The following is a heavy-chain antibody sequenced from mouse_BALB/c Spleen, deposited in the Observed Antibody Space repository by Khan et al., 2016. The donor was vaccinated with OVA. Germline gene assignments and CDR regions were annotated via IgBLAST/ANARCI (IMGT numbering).Heavy chain of an antibody. V-gene: IGHV2-2*02. J-gene: IGHJ3*01. Sequence: LQQSGPGLVQPSQSLSITCTVSGFSLTTYGVHWVRQSPGKGLEWLGVIWSGGSTDYNAAFISRLSISKDSSKSQVFFKMNSLQVNDTAIYYCARNYDYDEGLAYWGQGTLVTVSA. CDR1: GFSLTTYG. CDR2: IWSGGST. D-gene: IGHD2-4*01. CDR3: ARNYDYDEGLAY.